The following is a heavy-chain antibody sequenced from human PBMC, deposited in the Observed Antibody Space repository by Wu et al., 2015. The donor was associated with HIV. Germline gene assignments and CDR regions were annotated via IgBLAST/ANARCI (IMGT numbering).Heavy chain of an antibody. Sequence: QVQLVQSGAEVKKPGASVKISCEASGYTFVNNDVNWVRQAAGQGLEWMGWMNPSNGDTRYAQQFQGRVTMTRDTSNTTTYMELSGLTSDDTAIYYCTKYVGYCYFDLWGRGTLVAVSS. J-gene: IGHJ2*01. CDR2: MNPSNGDT. D-gene: IGHD3-16*01. V-gene: IGHV1-8*01. CDR1: GYTFVNND. CDR3: TKYVGYCYFDL.